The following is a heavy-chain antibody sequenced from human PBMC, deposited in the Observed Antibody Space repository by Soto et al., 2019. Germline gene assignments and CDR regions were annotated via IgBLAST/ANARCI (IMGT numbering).Heavy chain of an antibody. CDR2: ISSSSSYI. CDR3: ASDHQVAARLGFFDY. V-gene: IGHV3-21*01. CDR1: GFTFSSYS. D-gene: IGHD6-6*01. J-gene: IGHJ4*02. Sequence: EVQLVESGGGLVKPGGSLRLSCAASGFTFSSYSMNWVRQAPGKGLEWVSSISSSSSYIYYADSVKGRFTISRDNAKNSLYLQMNSLRAEDTAVYYCASDHQVAARLGFFDYWGQGTLVTVSS.